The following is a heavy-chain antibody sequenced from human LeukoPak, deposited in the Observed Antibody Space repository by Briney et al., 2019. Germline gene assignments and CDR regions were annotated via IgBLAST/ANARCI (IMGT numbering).Heavy chain of an antibody. CDR1: GGSISSYY. D-gene: IGHD5-12*01. CDR3: ARVTPWADYPPYAMDV. V-gene: IGHV4-4*07. CDR2: IYTSGST. Sequence: SETLSLTCTVSGGSISSYYWSWIRQPAGKGLEWIGRIYTSGSTNYNPSLKSRVTISVDTSKNQFSLKLSSVTAADTAVYYCARVTPWADYPPYAMDVWGQGTTVTVSS. J-gene: IGHJ6*02.